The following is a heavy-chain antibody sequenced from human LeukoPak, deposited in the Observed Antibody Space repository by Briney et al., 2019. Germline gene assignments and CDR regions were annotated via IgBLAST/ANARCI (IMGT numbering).Heavy chain of an antibody. CDR1: GFTFSSYA. D-gene: IGHD6-19*01. CDR3: AKAGWYDYYYGMDV. J-gene: IGHJ6*02. CDR2: ISGSGGST. V-gene: IGHV3-23*01. Sequence: GGSLRLSCAASGFTFSSYAMSWVRQAPGKALEWVSAISGSGGSTYYADSVKGRFTISRDNSKNTLYLQMNSLRAEDTAVYYCAKAGWYDYYYGMDVWGQGTTVTVSS.